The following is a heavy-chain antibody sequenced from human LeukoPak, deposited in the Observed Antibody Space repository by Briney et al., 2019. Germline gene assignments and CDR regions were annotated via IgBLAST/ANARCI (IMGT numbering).Heavy chain of an antibody. V-gene: IGHV3-7*03. D-gene: IGHD6-19*01. Sequence: GGSLRLSCAASAFTFSSYWMSWVRQAPGKGLEWVANIKQDGSEKYYVDSVKGRFTISRDNAKNSLYLQMSSLRAEDTAVYYCAREAVAGTYYFDYWGQGTLVTVSS. J-gene: IGHJ4*02. CDR2: IKQDGSEK. CDR3: AREAVAGTYYFDY. CDR1: AFTFSSYW.